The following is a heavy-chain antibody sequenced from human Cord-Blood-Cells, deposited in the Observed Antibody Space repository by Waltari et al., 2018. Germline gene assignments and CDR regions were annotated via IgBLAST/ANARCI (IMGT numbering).Heavy chain of an antibody. J-gene: IGHJ5*02. CDR1: GYTFTSYY. D-gene: IGHD3-3*01. Sequence: QVQLVQSGAEVKKPGASVKVSCKASGYTFTSYYMHWVRQAPGHGLEWMGIINPSGGSTSYAQKFQGRVTMTRDTSTSTVYMELSSLRSEDTAVYYCARGTQYYDFWSGYYNWFDPWGQGTLVTVSS. V-gene: IGHV1-46*01. CDR2: INPSGGST. CDR3: ARGTQYYDFWSGYYNWFDP.